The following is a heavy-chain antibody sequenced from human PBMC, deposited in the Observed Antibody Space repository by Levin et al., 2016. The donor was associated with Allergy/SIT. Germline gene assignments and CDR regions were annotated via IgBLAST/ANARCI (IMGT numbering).Heavy chain of an antibody. CDR2: INPSGGST. J-gene: IGHJ4*02. CDR3: VRESDGYHYTSGDFDY. Sequence: WVRQVPGQGLEWMGIINPSGGSTSYAQKFQGRVTMTTDSSTSTAYLELRSLRSDDTAVYYCVRESDGYHYTSGDFDYWGQGTVVTVSS. D-gene: IGHD3-22*01. V-gene: IGHV1-46*01.